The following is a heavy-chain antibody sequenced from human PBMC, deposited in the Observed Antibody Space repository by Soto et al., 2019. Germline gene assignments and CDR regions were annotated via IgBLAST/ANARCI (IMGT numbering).Heavy chain of an antibody. Sequence: QLQLQESGSGLVKPSQTLSLTCAVSGGSISSGGYSWSWIRQPPGKGLEWIGNILHSGKTNYNPSLKSRITMSVDRSKNHFSLNLSSVTAADTAVYYCARDRIMITFGGVTDYSGMDVWGQGTAVSVSS. J-gene: IGHJ6*02. CDR2: ILHSGKT. V-gene: IGHV4-30-2*01. CDR3: ARDRIMITFGGVTDYSGMDV. CDR1: GGSISSGGYS. D-gene: IGHD3-16*01.